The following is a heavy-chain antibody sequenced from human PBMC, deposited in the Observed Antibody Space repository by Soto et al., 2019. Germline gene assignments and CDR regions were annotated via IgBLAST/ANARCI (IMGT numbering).Heavy chain of an antibody. CDR2: ISYDGSNK. D-gene: IGHD2-21*01. CDR1: GFTFSSYG. V-gene: IGHV3-30*18. J-gene: IGHJ5*02. CDR3: AKEAIDWSETGWFDP. Sequence: QVQLVESGGGVVQPGRSLRLSCAASGFTFSSYGMHWVRQAPGKGLEWVAVISYDGSNKYYADSVKGRFTISRDNSKNTLYLQMNSLRAEDTAVYYCAKEAIDWSETGWFDPWGQGTLVTVSS.